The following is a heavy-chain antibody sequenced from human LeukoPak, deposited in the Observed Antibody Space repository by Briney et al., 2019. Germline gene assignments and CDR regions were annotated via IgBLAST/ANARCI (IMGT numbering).Heavy chain of an antibody. CDR3: ARGPQQLVYGMDV. CDR2: IWYDGSNK. D-gene: IGHD6-13*01. J-gene: IGHJ6*02. CDR1: GFTFSSYG. Sequence: PGRSLRLSCAASGFTFSSYGMHWVRQAPGKGLGWVAVIWYDGSNKYYADSVKGRFTISRDNSKNTLYLQMNSLRAEDTAVYYCARGPQQLVYGMDVWGQGTTVTVSS. V-gene: IGHV3-33*01.